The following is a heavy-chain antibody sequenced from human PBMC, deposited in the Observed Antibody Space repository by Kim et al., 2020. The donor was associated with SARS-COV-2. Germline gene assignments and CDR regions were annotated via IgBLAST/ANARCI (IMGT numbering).Heavy chain of an antibody. V-gene: IGHV3-9*01. Sequence: GGSLRLSCAASGFTFGDYAMHWVRQAPGKGLEWVSGISWNSGSIGYADSVKGRFTISRDNAKNSLYLQMNSLRAEDTALYYCAKSRRYCSSTSCFYFDYCGQRTLLTVSS. CDR1: GFTFGDYA. CDR2: ISWNSGSI. CDR3: AKSRRYCSSTSCFYFDY. J-gene: IGHJ4*02. D-gene: IGHD2-2*01.